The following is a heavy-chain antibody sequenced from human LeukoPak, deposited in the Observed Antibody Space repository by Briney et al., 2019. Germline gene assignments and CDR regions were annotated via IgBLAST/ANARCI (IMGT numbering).Heavy chain of an antibody. D-gene: IGHD1-1*01. J-gene: IGHJ3*02. CDR2: ISYDESYK. Sequence: GGSLRLSCAASGFTFSSYAMHWVRQAPGKGLEWVALISYDESYKYYADSVKGRFTISRDNSKNTLYLQMNSLRAEDTAVYYCAKTATGAFDIWGQGTMVTVSS. CDR3: AKTATGAFDI. V-gene: IGHV3-30*18. CDR1: GFTFSSYA.